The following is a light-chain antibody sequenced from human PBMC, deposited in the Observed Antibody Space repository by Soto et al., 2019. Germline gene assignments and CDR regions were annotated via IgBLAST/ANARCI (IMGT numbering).Light chain of an antibody. Sequence: EIVLTQSPGTLSLSPGERPTLSCRASQSVSGSYLAWYQQKPGQAPRLLISAASSRATGIPDRFSGSGSGTDFTLTISRLEPEDFAVYYCQQYGSSPPITFGQGTRLEIK. CDR2: AAS. V-gene: IGKV3-20*01. CDR1: QSVSGSY. CDR3: QQYGSSPPIT. J-gene: IGKJ5*01.